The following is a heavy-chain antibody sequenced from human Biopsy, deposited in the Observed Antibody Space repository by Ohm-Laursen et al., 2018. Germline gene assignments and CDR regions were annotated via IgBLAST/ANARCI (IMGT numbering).Heavy chain of an antibody. CDR3: STFHRGVDVFDI. Sequence: SLRLSCAASGYTFSRYWMTWVRQPPGKGLEWVATIKEDATLKWYADPVRGRFTVSRDNSKSLLYFQMDSLRAEDTAVYYCSTFHRGVDVFDIWGQGTMVTVSS. D-gene: IGHD3-10*01. CDR1: GYTFSRYW. J-gene: IGHJ3*02. CDR2: IKEDATLK. V-gene: IGHV3-7*01.